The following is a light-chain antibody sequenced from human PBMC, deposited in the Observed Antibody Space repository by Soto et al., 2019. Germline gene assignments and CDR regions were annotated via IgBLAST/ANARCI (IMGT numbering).Light chain of an antibody. V-gene: IGKV3-20*01. J-gene: IGKJ5*01. CDR3: QQYGSSPPIT. CDR2: GAS. CDR1: QRVSNNY. Sequence: EIVLTQSPCTLSLSPGERATLSCRASQRVSNNYLAWYQQKPGQAPRLLIYGASTRATGIPDRFSGSGSATDVTLTISRLEPEDFAVYYCQQYGSSPPITFGQGTRLEIK.